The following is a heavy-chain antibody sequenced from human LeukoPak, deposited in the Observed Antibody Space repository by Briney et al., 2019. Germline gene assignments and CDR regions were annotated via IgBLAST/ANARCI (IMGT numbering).Heavy chain of an antibody. V-gene: IGHV1-2*02. J-gene: IGHJ6*03. CDR1: GYTFTGYY. CDR3: ARSIAVAGTSSRYYYMDV. CDR2: INPNSGGT. Sequence: ASVKVSCKASGYTFTGYYMHWVRQAPGQGLEWMGWINPNSGGTNYAQKFQGRVTMTRDTSISTAYMELSRLRSDDTAVYYCARSIAVAGTSSRYYYMDVWGKGTTVTVSS. D-gene: IGHD6-19*01.